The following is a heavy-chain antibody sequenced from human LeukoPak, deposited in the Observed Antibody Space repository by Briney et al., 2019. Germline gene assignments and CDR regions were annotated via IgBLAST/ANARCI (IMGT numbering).Heavy chain of an antibody. Sequence: PETLSLTCTVSGGSISSSSYYWGWIRQPPGKGLEWIGSIYYSGSTYYNPSLKSRVTISVNTSKNQFSLKLSSVTAADTAVYYCARDRRRGTEYYYDSSGYYDAFDIWGQGTMVTVSS. J-gene: IGHJ3*02. CDR1: GGSISSSSYY. CDR2: IYYSGST. V-gene: IGHV4-39*07. CDR3: ARDRRRGTEYYYDSSGYYDAFDI. D-gene: IGHD3-22*01.